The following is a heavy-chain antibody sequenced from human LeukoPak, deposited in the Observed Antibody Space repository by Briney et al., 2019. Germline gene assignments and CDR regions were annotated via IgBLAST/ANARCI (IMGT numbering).Heavy chain of an antibody. J-gene: IGHJ3*02. D-gene: IGHD1-26*01. V-gene: IGHV3-21*01. CDR3: AREPEWGAPGAFDI. CDR1: GFTFSSYA. Sequence: PGGSLRLSCAASGFTFSSYAMSWVRQAPGKGLEWVSSISSSSSYIYYADSVKGRFTISRGNAKNSLYLQMNSLRAEDTAVYYCAREPEWGAPGAFDIWGQGTMVTVSS. CDR2: ISSSSSYI.